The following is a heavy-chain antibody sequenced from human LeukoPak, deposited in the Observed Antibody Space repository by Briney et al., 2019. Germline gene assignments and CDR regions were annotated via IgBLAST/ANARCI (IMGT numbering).Heavy chain of an antibody. D-gene: IGHD3-16*01. Sequence: AVKVSCKASGGTFSSYAISWVRQAPGQGLEWMGGIIPIFGTANYAQKFQGRATITADDSTSTAYMELSSLRSEDTAVYYCARDIAGGLDYWGKGTLVTVSS. CDR1: GGTFSSYA. J-gene: IGHJ4*02. V-gene: IGHV1-69*13. CDR3: ARDIAGGLDY. CDR2: IIPIFGTA.